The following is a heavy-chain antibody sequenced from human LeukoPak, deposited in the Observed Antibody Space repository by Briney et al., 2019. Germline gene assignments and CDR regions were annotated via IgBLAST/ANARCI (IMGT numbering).Heavy chain of an antibody. J-gene: IGHJ5*02. CDR1: GYTFTSYG. CDR3: ARDQNYDFWSGRNWFDP. V-gene: IGHV1-18*01. D-gene: IGHD3-3*01. Sequence: ASVKVSCKASGYTFTSYGISWARQAPGQGLEWMGWISAYNGNTNYAQKLQGRVTMTTDTSTSTAYMELRSLRSDDTAVYYCARDQNYDFWSGRNWFDPWGQGTLVTVSS. CDR2: ISAYNGNT.